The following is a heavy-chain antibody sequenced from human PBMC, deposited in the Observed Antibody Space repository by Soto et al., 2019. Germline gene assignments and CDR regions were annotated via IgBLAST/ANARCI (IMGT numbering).Heavy chain of an antibody. CDR2: ISYDGSNK. CDR1: GFTFSSYA. V-gene: IGHV3-30-3*01. Sequence: PGGSLRLSCAASGFTFSSYAMHWVRQAPGKGLEWVAVISYDGSNKYYADPVKGRFTISRDNSKNTVYLQMNSLRAEDTAVYYCARDLSYYGSGSYYSYFDYWGQGTLVTVSS. CDR3: ARDLSYYGSGSYYSYFDY. D-gene: IGHD3-10*01. J-gene: IGHJ4*02.